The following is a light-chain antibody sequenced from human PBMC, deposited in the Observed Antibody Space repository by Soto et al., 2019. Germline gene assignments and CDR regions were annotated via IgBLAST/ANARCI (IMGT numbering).Light chain of an antibody. CDR1: QSVSSK. CDR2: DTS. V-gene: IGKV3-15*01. Sequence: EMVMTQSPATLSVSPGERATLSCRASQSVSSKLAWYQQKPGQAPRLLIYDTSTRATGIPARFSGSGSGTEFTLTISSLQSEDFAVYYCQQYGSSPSITFGQGTRLEIK. CDR3: QQYGSSPSIT. J-gene: IGKJ5*01.